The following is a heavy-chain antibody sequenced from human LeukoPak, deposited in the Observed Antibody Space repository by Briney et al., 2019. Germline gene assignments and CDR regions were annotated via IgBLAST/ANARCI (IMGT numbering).Heavy chain of an antibody. Sequence: PSETLSLTCTVSGGSISSYYWSWIRQPAGKGLEWIGRIYTSGSTNYNPSLKSRVTVSVDTSKNQFSLKLSSVTAADTAVYYCARDKRHYYDSSGYLFDYWGQGTLVTVSS. CDR3: ARDKRHYYDSSGYLFDY. CDR2: IYTSGST. V-gene: IGHV4-4*07. J-gene: IGHJ4*02. CDR1: GGSISSYY. D-gene: IGHD3-22*01.